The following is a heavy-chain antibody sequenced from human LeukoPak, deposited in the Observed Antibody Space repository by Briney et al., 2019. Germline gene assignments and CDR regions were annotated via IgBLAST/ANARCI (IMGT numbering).Heavy chain of an antibody. V-gene: IGHV3-23*01. Sequence: PGGSLRLSCAASGFTFSNYAMSWVRQAPGKGLEWVSAISGSGGSTYYADSVKGRFTISRDNSKNTLYLQMNSLRAEDTAVYYCAKDSPTTVTTLYYYGMDVWGQGTTVTVSS. J-gene: IGHJ6*02. CDR1: GFTFSNYA. CDR3: AKDSPTTVTTLYYYGMDV. CDR2: ISGSGGST. D-gene: IGHD4-17*01.